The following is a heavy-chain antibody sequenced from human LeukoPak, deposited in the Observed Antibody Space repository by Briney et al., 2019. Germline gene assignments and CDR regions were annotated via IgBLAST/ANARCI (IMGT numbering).Heavy chain of an antibody. V-gene: IGHV3-21*06. CDR2: ISGSSSSI. D-gene: IGHD5-18*01. CDR1: GFTLSSYS. CDR3: ARGGYSYDY. Sequence: GGSLRLSCAASGFTLSSYSMNWVRQAPGKGLEWVSSISGSSSSIYYADSVKGRFTISRDNAKNSLYLQMNSLRAEDTAVYYCARGGYSYDYWGQGTLVTVSS. J-gene: IGHJ4*02.